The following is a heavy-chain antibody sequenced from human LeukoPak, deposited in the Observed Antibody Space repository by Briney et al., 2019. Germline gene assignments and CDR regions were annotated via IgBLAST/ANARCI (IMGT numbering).Heavy chain of an antibody. CDR2: IYHSGST. D-gene: IGHD6-13*01. CDR1: GGSISSGGYS. J-gene: IGHJ5*02. Sequence: PSETLSLTCAVSGGSISSGGYSWSWLRQPPGKGLEWIGYIYHSGSTYYNPSLKSRVTISVDRSKNQFSLKLSSVTAADTAVYYCARGRAIAAAGTGWFDPWGQGTLVTVSS. V-gene: IGHV4-30-2*01. CDR3: ARGRAIAAAGTGWFDP.